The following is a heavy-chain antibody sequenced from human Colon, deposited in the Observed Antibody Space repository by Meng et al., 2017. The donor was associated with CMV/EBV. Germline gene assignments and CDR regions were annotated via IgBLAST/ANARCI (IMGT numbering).Heavy chain of an antibody. D-gene: IGHD1-26*01. J-gene: IGHJ6*02. V-gene: IGHV3-21*01. Sequence: GGSLRLSCAASGFTFSSYSMNWVRQSPGKGLEWVSSISISSSDIYYADSVKGRSTISRDNAKNSLYLQMNSLRAEDTAVYYCARAPTSPEWEPLIDYYYYGMDVWGQGTTVTVSS. CDR1: GFTFSSYS. CDR2: ISISSSDI. CDR3: ARAPTSPEWEPLIDYYYYGMDV.